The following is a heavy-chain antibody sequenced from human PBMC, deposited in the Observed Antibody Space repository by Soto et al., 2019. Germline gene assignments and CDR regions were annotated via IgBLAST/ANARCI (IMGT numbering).Heavy chain of an antibody. CDR3: ATSQDLVRGVLIYGMDV. D-gene: IGHD3-10*01. CDR1: GYTLTELS. J-gene: IGHJ6*02. Sequence: AALQVSCKVSGYTLTELSMHWVRQAPGKGLEWMGGFDPEDGETIYAQKFQGRVTMTEDTSTDTAYMELSSLRSEDTAVYYCATSQDLVRGVLIYGMDVWGQGTTGTVS. V-gene: IGHV1-24*01. CDR2: FDPEDGET.